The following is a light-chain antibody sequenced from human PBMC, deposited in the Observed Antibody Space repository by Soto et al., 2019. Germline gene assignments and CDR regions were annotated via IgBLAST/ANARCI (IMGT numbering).Light chain of an antibody. V-gene: IGKV3-20*01. Sequence: EMVLTQSPGTLSLSPGERVTLSCRASQSVSSSYLAWYQQKTGQAPRLLFYGASSRATGIPDRFSGTGSGTDFTLTISRLEPEDFAVYYCQQYGSSPYTFGLGTRLEIK. J-gene: IGKJ5*01. CDR1: QSVSSSY. CDR3: QQYGSSPYT. CDR2: GAS.